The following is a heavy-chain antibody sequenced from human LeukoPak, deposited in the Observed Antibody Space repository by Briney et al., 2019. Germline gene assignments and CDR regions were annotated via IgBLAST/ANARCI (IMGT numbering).Heavy chain of an antibody. V-gene: IGHV1-2*02. Sequence: GASVKVSCKASGYTFTSYGISWVRQAPGQGLEWMGCIFPNSGVTSYPQKFQGRVTMTRDTSINTAYMELTNLKSDDTAIYYCARENWIHEYWGRGTLVTVSA. D-gene: IGHD5-18*01. CDR2: IFPNSGVT. J-gene: IGHJ4*02. CDR1: GYTFTSYG. CDR3: ARENWIHEY.